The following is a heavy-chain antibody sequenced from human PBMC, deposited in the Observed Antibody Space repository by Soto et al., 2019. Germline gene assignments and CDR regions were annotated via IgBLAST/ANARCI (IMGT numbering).Heavy chain of an antibody. V-gene: IGHV1-18*01. J-gene: IGHJ5*02. CDR2: ISAYNGNT. CDR3: ARFKMYYYDSSGYYLFSWFDP. D-gene: IGHD3-22*01. CDR1: GYTFTCYG. Sequence: GASVKVSCKASGYTFTCYGISWVRQAPGQGLEWMGWISAYNGNTNYAQKLQGRVTMTTDTSTSTAYMELRSLRSDDTAVYYCARFKMYYYDSSGYYLFSWFDPGGQGTLVTVSS.